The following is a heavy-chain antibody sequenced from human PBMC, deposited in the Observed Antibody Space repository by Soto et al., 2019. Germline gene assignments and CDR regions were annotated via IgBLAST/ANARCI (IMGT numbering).Heavy chain of an antibody. D-gene: IGHD6-6*01. CDR1: GFTFSSYA. CDR2: ISGSGGST. CDR3: ANYGFSSSSYPGYFDY. J-gene: IGHJ4*02. Sequence: GGSLRLSCAASGFTFSSYAMSWVRQAPGKGLEWVSAISGSGGSTYYADSVKGRFTISRDNSKNTLYLQMNSLRAEDTAVYYCANYGFSSSSYPGYFDYWGQGTLVTVSS. V-gene: IGHV3-23*01.